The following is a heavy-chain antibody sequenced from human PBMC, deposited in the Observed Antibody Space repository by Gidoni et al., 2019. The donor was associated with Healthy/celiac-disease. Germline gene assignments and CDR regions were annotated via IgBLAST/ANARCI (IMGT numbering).Heavy chain of an antibody. D-gene: IGHD3-9*01. J-gene: IGHJ4*02. CDR3: ARMYYDILTGYYNRYFDY. V-gene: IGHV4-30-2*05. CDR2: ST. Sequence: STYYNPSLKSRVTISVDTSKNQFSLKLSSVTAADTAVYYCARMYYDILTGYYNRYFDYWGQGTLVTVSS.